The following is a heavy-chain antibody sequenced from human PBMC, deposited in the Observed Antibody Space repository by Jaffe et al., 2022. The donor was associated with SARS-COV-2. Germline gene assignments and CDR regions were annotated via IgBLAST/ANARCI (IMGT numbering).Heavy chain of an antibody. CDR2: ISGSGGST. J-gene: IGHJ6*02. D-gene: IGHD2-2*01. Sequence: EVQLLESGGGLVQPGGSLRLSCAASGFTFSSYAMSWVRQAPGKGLEWVSAISGSGGSTYYADSVKGRFTISRDNSKNTLYLQMNSLRAEDTAVYYCAKGARGDVVVPATYGMDVWGQGTTVTVSS. CDR1: GFTFSSYA. CDR3: AKGARGDVVVPATYGMDV. V-gene: IGHV3-23*01.